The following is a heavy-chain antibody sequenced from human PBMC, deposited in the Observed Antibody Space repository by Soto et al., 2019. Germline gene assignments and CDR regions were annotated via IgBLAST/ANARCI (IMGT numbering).Heavy chain of an antibody. Sequence: GGSLRLSCAASGFTFSSYGMHWIRQAPGKGLEWVAVIWYDGSNKYYADSVKGRFTISRDNSKNTLYLQMNSLRAEDTAVYYCARDHEVVPNYYGMDVWGQGTTVTVSS. CDR2: IWYDGSNK. V-gene: IGHV3-33*01. CDR1: GFTFSSYG. CDR3: ARDHEVVPNYYGMDV. D-gene: IGHD2-15*01. J-gene: IGHJ6*02.